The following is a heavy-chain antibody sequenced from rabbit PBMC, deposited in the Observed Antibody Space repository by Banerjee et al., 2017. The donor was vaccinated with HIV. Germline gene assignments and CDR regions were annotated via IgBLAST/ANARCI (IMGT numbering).Heavy chain of an antibody. J-gene: IGHJ4*01. Sequence: QEQLVESGGGLVTLGGSLKLSCKASGIDFSTYGISWVRQAPGKGLEWIGYIYPDYGTTDYASWVNGRFTISKTSSTTVTLQMTSLTAADTATYLCARDLAGVIGWNFNLWGPGTLVTVS. D-gene: IGHD4-1*01. V-gene: IGHV1S45*01. CDR2: IYPDYGTT. CDR1: GIDFSTYG. CDR3: ARDLAGVIGWNFNL.